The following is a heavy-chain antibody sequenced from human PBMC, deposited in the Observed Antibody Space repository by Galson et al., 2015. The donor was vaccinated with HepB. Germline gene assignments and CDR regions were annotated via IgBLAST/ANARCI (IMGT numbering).Heavy chain of an antibody. D-gene: IGHD4-23*01. J-gene: IGHJ2*01. Sequence: TLSLTCAVSGGSFSSGRYSWNWIRQPPGKGLEWIGFIYYSGSTYYNPSLKSRVTISEDTSKSQFPLKLSSVTAADTAVYYCARAGWVVTPFGWYFDLWGRGTLVTVSS. V-gene: IGHV4-30-4*07. CDR1: GGSFSSGRYS. CDR3: ARAGWVVTPFGWYFDL. CDR2: IYYSGST.